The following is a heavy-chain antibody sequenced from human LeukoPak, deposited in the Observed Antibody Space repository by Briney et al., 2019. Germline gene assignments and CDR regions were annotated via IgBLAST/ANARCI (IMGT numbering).Heavy chain of an antibody. CDR3: ARGVVPAAVFGY. Sequence: IPSETLSLTCAVYGGSFSGYYWSWIRQPPGKGLEWIGEINHSGSTNYNPSLKSRVTISVDTSKNQFSLKLSSVTAADTAVYYCARGVVPAAVFGYWGQGTLVTVSS. CDR1: GGSFSGYY. V-gene: IGHV4-34*09. D-gene: IGHD2-2*01. CDR2: INHSGST. J-gene: IGHJ4*02.